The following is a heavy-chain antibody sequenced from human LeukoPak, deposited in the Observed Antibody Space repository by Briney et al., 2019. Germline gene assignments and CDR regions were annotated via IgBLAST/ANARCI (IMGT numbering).Heavy chain of an antibody. CDR1: GYTFPSYY. J-gene: IGHJ6*03. V-gene: IGHV1-46*01. D-gene: IGHD1-1*01. Sequence: SVNVSCKASGYTFPSYYMHWLRPAPGQGLEWMGVINPSGGSTSYAQKFQGRVTMTRDTSTSTVYMELSSLRSEDTAMYYCARDRGYGTYSYYYYMDVWGKGTTVTISS. CDR2: INPSGGST. CDR3: ARDRGYGTYSYYYYMDV.